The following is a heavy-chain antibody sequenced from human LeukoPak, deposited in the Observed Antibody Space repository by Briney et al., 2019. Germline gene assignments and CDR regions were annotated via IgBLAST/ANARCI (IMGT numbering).Heavy chain of an antibody. CDR3: ARDTGLGSGWSLDAFDI. J-gene: IGHJ3*02. CDR1: GFSFSSYT. Sequence: PGGSLRLSCAASGFSFSSYTMNWVRQAPGKGLEWVSSIISSISYIYYADSVKGRFTISRDNAKNSLYLQMNSLRAEDTAVYYCARDTGLGSGWSLDAFDIWGQGTMVTVSS. CDR2: IISSISYI. D-gene: IGHD6-19*01. V-gene: IGHV3-21*01.